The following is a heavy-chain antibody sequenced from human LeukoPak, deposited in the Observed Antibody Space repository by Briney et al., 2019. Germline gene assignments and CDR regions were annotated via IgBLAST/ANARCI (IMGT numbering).Heavy chain of an antibody. Sequence: KSGGSLRLSCAASGFTFSSYSMNWVRQAPGKGLEWVSSISSSSSYIYYADSVKGRFTISRDNAKNSLFLQMDSLRAEDTAVYYCGRLYNTGWSEYWGQGTLVSVSS. CDR2: ISSSSSYI. CDR1: GFTFSSYS. J-gene: IGHJ4*02. CDR3: GRLYNTGWSEY. D-gene: IGHD6-19*01. V-gene: IGHV3-21*01.